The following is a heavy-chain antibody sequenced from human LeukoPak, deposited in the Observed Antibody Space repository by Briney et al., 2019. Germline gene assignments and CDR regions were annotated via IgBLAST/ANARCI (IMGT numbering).Heavy chain of an antibody. CDR3: AMGTGYNYGLYYFDY. J-gene: IGHJ4*02. CDR1: GGSISSGDYY. V-gene: IGHV4-30-4*01. D-gene: IGHD5-18*01. CDR2: IYYSGST. Sequence: NPSETLSLSCTVSGGSISSGDYYWSWIRQPPGKGLEWIGYIYYSGSTYYNPSLKSRVTRSVDTSKNQFSLKLSSVTAADTAVYYCAMGTGYNYGLYYFDYWGQGTLVTVSS.